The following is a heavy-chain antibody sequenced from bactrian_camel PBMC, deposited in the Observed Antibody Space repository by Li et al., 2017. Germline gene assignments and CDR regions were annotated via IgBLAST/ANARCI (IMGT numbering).Heavy chain of an antibody. CDR2: KHRRSDSA. CDR1: GYTTAVYS. J-gene: IGHJ4*01. V-gene: IGHV3-3*01. D-gene: IGHD1*01. CDR3: AAATDCRWTGYPTWTPRANY. Sequence: HVQLVESGGASVQSGGSLRLSCAASGYTTAVYSMAWFRQAPGKELEGVAVKHRRSDSAYYDDSVKGRFTIFQENANNTVYLQMNNLKSEDTAMYYCAAATDCRWTGYPTWTPRANYWGQGTQVTVS.